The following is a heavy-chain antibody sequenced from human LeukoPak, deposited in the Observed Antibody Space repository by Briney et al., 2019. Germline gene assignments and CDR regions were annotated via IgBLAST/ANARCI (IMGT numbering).Heavy chain of an antibody. CDR2: IHPSGGST. Sequence: ASVKVSCKASGYTFSSNYMHWVRQAPGQGLEWMGAIHPSGGSTSYAQKFQGRVTMTKDTSMSTAYMELSSLRSEDTAIYYCVRMGMDAAMITNFFDYWGQGTLITVSS. V-gene: IGHV1-46*01. J-gene: IGHJ4*02. D-gene: IGHD5-18*01. CDR3: VRMGMDAAMITNFFDY. CDR1: GYTFSSNY.